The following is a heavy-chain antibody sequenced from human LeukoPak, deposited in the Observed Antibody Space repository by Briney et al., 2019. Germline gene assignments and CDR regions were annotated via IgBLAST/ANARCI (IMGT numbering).Heavy chain of an antibody. CDR2: ISSSGSTI. CDR1: GFTFSDYY. Sequence: GGSLRLSCAASGFTFSDYYMSWIRQAPGKGLEWVSYISSSGSTIYYADSVKGRFTISRDNAKNSLYLQMNSLRAEDTAVYYCARAPIVVVPAAIQSVTGTTIWGQGTLVTVSS. V-gene: IGHV3-11*04. CDR3: ARAPIVVVPAAIQSVTGTTI. D-gene: IGHD2-2*02. J-gene: IGHJ4*02.